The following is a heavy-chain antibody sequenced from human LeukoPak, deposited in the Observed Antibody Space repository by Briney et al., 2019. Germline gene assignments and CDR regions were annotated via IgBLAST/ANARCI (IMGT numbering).Heavy chain of an antibody. J-gene: IGHJ4*02. CDR2: ISYDGSNK. CDR1: GFTFSSYA. CDR3: ARELWFGELSSADLAY. D-gene: IGHD3-10*01. Sequence: GGSLRLSCAASGFTFSSYAMHWVRQAPGKGLEWVAVISYDGSNKYYADSVKGRFTISRDNSKNTLYLQMNSLRAEDTAVYYCARELWFGELSSADLAYWGQGTLVTVSS. V-gene: IGHV3-30-3*01.